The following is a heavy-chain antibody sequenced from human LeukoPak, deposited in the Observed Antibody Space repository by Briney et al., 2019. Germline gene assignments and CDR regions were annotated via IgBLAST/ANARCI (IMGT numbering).Heavy chain of an antibody. V-gene: IGHV3-7*01. Sequence: PGGSLRLSCVASGFTFSSYWMSWVRQAPGKGLEWVANIKQDGSQKYYVDSVKGRFTISRDNAKNSLYLQVNSLRAEDTAVYYCARKGVLGTSTDFDYWGQGTLVTVSS. CDR1: GFTFSSYW. D-gene: IGHD2-8*02. J-gene: IGHJ4*02. CDR3: ARKGVLGTSTDFDY. CDR2: IKQDGSQK.